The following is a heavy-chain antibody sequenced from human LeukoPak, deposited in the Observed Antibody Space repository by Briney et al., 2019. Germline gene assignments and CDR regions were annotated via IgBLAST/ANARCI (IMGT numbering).Heavy chain of an antibody. D-gene: IGHD6-13*01. J-gene: IGHJ5*02. CDR3: ARELAAAGRARVWFDP. CDR1: GGSISSSSYY. V-gene: IGHV4-39*07. CDR2: IYYSGST. Sequence: PSETLSLTCTVSGGSISSSSYYWGWIRQPPGKGLEWIGSIYYSGSTYYNPSLKSRVTISVDTSKNQFSLKLSSVTAADTAVYYCARELAAAGRARVWFDPWGQGTLVTVSS.